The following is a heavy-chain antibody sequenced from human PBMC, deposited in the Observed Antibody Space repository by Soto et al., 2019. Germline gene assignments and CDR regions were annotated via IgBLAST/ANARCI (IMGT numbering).Heavy chain of an antibody. CDR2: LDYSGRT. J-gene: IGHJ6*02. D-gene: IGHD2-15*01. V-gene: IGHV4-30-4*01. CDR3: ARARVVVAARNSIGGNYYYCYGMDV. Sequence: QVQLQESGPGLVKPSQTLSLTCTVSGGSISGGDYYWLWLPPPPGQGREGIGYLDYSGRTYYTPSLKSRVTISVDTSKNQFSLKLSSVTAADTAVYYCARARVVVAARNSIGGNYYYCYGMDVWGQGTTVTVSS. CDR1: GGSISGGDYY.